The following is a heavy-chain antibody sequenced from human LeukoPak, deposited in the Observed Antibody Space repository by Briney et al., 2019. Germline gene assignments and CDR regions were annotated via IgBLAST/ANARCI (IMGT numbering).Heavy chain of an antibody. CDR3: ARDPRGSEYSHFDS. V-gene: IGHV3-7*01. J-gene: IGHJ4*02. CDR2: IKQDGSEK. Sequence: PGGSLRLSCAASGFSIGTYYMSWVRQAPGKGLEWVANIKQDGSEKHYVDSVEGRFTISRDNSKNSLYLQMSSLRAEDTAVYYCARDPRGSEYSHFDSWGQGTLVTVSS. CDR1: GFSIGTYY. D-gene: IGHD3-16*01.